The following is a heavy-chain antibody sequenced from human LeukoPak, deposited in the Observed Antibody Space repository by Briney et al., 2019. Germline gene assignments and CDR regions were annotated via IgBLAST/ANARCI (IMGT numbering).Heavy chain of an antibody. CDR2: IYYSGST. CDR3: ARAAPTTSYYYDSRMYYFDY. CDR1: GGSISSYY. D-gene: IGHD3-22*01. Sequence: TSETLSLTCTVSGGSISSYYWSWIRQPPGKGLEWIGYIYYSGSTNYNPSLKSRVTISVDTSKNQFSLKLSSVTAADTAVYYCARAAPTTSYYYDSRMYYFDYWGQGTLVTVSS. J-gene: IGHJ4*02. V-gene: IGHV4-59*01.